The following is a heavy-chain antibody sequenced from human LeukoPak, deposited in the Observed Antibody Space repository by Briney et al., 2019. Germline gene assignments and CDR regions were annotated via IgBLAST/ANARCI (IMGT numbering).Heavy chain of an antibody. CDR1: GGTFSSYA. V-gene: IGHV1-69*04. Sequence: ASVKVSCKASGGTFSSYAISWVRQAPGQGLEWMGRIIPIFGIANYAQKFQGRVTITADKSTSTAYMELSSLRSEDTAVYCCASSNRGSSSWYSGSFDYWGQGTLVTVSS. J-gene: IGHJ4*02. D-gene: IGHD6-13*01. CDR3: ASSNRGSSSWYSGSFDY. CDR2: IIPIFGIA.